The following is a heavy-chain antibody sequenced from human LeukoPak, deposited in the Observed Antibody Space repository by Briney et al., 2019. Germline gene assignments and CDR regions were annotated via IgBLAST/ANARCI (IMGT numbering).Heavy chain of an antibody. V-gene: IGHV3-48*03. CDR1: GFTFSSYE. Sequence: PGGSLRLSCAASGFTFSSYEMNWVRQAPGKGLEGISYISSTGSAIYHADSVKGRFAISRDNAKNSLYLQMNSLRAEETAVYYCARASSPYYYDSSGYIAWGQGTLVTVSS. J-gene: IGHJ5*02. D-gene: IGHD3-22*01. CDR2: ISSTGSAI. CDR3: ARASSPYYYDSSGYIA.